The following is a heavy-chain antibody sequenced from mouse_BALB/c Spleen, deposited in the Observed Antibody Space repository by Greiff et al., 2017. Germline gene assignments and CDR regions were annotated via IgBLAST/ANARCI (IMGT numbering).Heavy chain of an antibody. Sequence: QVQLQQSGAELVRPGSSVKISCKASGYAFSSYWMNWVKQRPGQGLEWIGQIYPGDGDTNYNGKFKGKATLTADKSSSTAYMQLSSLTSEDSAVYFCARGANWDYFDYWGQGTTLTVSS. J-gene: IGHJ2*01. CDR3: ARGANWDYFDY. CDR2: IYPGDGDT. D-gene: IGHD4-1*01. V-gene: IGHV1-80*01. CDR1: GYAFSSYW.